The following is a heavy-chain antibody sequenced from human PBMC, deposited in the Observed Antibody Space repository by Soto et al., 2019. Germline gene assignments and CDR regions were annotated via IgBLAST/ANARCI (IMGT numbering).Heavy chain of an antibody. CDR1: GGTFSSYA. Sequence: QVQLVQSGAEVKKPGSSVKVSCKASGGTFSSYAISWVRQAPGQGLEWMGGIIPIFGTANYAQKFQGRVTITADESTSTAYMELSSLRSEDTAVYYCARVQPGTNNTWELLYYYYGMDVWGQGTTVTVSS. CDR2: IIPIFGTA. CDR3: ARVQPGTNNTWELLYYYYGMDV. J-gene: IGHJ6*02. D-gene: IGHD1-26*01. V-gene: IGHV1-69*01.